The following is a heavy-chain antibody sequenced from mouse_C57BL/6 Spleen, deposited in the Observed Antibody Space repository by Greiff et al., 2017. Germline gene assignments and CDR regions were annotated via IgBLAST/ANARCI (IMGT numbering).Heavy chain of an antibody. J-gene: IGHJ4*01. CDR1: GYTFPDHT. Sequence: QVQLQQSDAELVKPGASVKISCKVSGYTFPDHTIHWMKQRPEQGLEWIGNIYPRDGSTKYNETFKGKATLTADKSSSTAYMQLNSLTSEDSAVYCCASYYYVSSYYAMDYWGQGTSVTVSS. CDR3: ASYYYVSSYYAMDY. V-gene: IGHV1-78*01. CDR2: IYPRDGST. D-gene: IGHD1-1*01.